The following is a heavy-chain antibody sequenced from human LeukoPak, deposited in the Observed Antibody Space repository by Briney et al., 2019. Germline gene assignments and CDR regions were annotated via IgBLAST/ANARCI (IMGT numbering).Heavy chain of an antibody. D-gene: IGHD6-13*01. J-gene: IGHJ5*02. CDR1: GFSVSSNY. CDR3: ARVAESRGQQLYGNWFDP. Sequence: GGSLRLSCAASGFSVSSNYMSWVRQAPGKGLEWVSVIYSGGSVYYADSVKGRFTISRDNSKNTLYLQMNSLRAEDTAVYYCARVAESRGQQLYGNWFDPWGQGTLVTVSS. V-gene: IGHV3-53*01. CDR2: IYSGGSV.